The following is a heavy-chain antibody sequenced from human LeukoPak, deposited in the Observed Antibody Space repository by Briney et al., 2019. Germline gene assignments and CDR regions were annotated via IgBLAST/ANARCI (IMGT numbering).Heavy chain of an antibody. J-gene: IGHJ6*02. Sequence: SETLSLTCTVSGGSISSGGYYWSWIRQYPGKGLEWIGHIYYSGSTYYNPSLKSRDTISVDTSKNQFSLKLSSVTAADPAVYYCASTVNCSNTTCYVAYYYGMDVWGQGTTVTVSS. CDR1: GGSISSGGYY. V-gene: IGHV4-31*03. CDR3: ASTVNCSNTTCYVAYYYGMDV. D-gene: IGHD2-2*01. CDR2: IYYSGST.